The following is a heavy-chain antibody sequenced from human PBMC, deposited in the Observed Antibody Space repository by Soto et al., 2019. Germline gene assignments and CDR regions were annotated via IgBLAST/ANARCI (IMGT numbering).Heavy chain of an antibody. V-gene: IGHV1-18*01. D-gene: IGHD6-13*01. CDR2: ISAYNGNT. Sequence: QVQLVQSGAEVKKPGASVKVSCKASGYTFTSYGISWVRQAPGQGLEWMGWISAYNGNTNYAQKLQGRVTMTTDTSTSTASMELRSLRSDDAAVYYCARDRPLSSSSSWPPSFDYWGQGTLVTVSS. CDR1: GYTFTSYG. J-gene: IGHJ4*02. CDR3: ARDRPLSSSSSWPPSFDY.